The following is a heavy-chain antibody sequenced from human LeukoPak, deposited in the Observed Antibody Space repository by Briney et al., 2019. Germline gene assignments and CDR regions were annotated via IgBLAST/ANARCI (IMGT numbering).Heavy chain of an antibody. V-gene: IGHV3-21*01. CDR2: ITTSSSRI. J-gene: IGHJ3*02. D-gene: IGHD3-10*01. Sequence: GGSLRLSCAASGFTFSSYGMSWVRQAPGKGLEWVSSITTSSSRIYYADSVKGRFTISRDNARNSLYLQMNSLRAEDTAVYYCASDNRVYGSGSYAFDIWGQGTMVTVSS. CDR3: ASDNRVYGSGSYAFDI. CDR1: GFTFSSYG.